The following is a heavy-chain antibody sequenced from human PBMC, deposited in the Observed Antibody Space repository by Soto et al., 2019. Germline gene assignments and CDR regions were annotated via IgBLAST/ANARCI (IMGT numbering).Heavy chain of an antibody. CDR3: STRAYDTNGYYRFDP. J-gene: IGHJ5*01. CDR1: GGSFSGHS. Sequence: PSETLSLTCAVYGGSFSGHSWTRIRQSPGKGLEWIGDINHSGRVNYSPSLKSRVTISPDTSKNQFSLTLSAVTAADTAMYYCSTRAYDTNGYYRFDPWGQGTLVTVSS. V-gene: IGHV4-34*01. D-gene: IGHD3-22*01. CDR2: INHSGRV.